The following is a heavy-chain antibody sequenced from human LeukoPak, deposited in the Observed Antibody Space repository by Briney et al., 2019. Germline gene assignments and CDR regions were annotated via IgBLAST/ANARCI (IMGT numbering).Heavy chain of an antibody. CDR1: GYSISSGYY. V-gene: IGHV4-38-2*02. CDR2: IYHSGST. D-gene: IGHD4-17*01. CDR3: ASGLTTVKNWYFDL. J-gene: IGHJ2*01. Sequence: SETLSLTCTVSGYSISSGYYWGWIRQPPGKGLEWIGSIYHSGSTYYNPSLKSRVTMSVDTSKNQFSLKLSSVTAADTAVYYCASGLTTVKNWYFDLWGRGTLVTVSS.